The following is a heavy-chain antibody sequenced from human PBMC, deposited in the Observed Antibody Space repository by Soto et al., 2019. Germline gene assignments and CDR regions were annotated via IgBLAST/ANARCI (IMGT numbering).Heavy chain of an antibody. CDR3: ARTSRFDC. V-gene: IGHV4-34*01. Sequence: QVQLQQRGAGLLKPSETLSLTCAVYCGSFSSYYWSWIRQPPGKGLEWIGEINHSGSTNCNPSLKSRVTMSVDTSKNQFSLKLSSVTAADTAVYYCARTSRFDCWGQGTLVTVSS. CDR2: INHSGST. CDR1: CGSFSSYY. D-gene: IGHD6-6*01. J-gene: IGHJ4*02.